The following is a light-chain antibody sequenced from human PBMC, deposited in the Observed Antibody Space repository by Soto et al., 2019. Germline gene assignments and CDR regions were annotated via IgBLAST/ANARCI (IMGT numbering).Light chain of an antibody. CDR3: QQYDNLPLT. CDR1: QDISNY. CDR2: DAS. Sequence: DIQMTQSPSSLYASVGDRVTITCQASQDISNYLNWYQQKPGKAPKLLLYDASNLETGVPSRFSVSGSGTDFTFPISSLQPEDIATYYCQQYDNLPLTFGGGPKVEIK. V-gene: IGKV1-33*01. J-gene: IGKJ4*01.